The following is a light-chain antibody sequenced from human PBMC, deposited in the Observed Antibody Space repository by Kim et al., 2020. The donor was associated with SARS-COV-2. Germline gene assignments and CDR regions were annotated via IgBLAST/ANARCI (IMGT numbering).Light chain of an antibody. Sequence: QSVLTQPPSASGTPGQRVIISCSGSSSNIGSNTVNWYQQFPGTAPKLLIHSNNQRPSGVPDRFSGSKSGTSASLAISGLQSEVETSYHCESWDDTLRGPVFGGGTQLTVL. V-gene: IGLV1-44*01. CDR2: SNN. CDR1: SSNIGSNT. CDR3: ESWDDTLRGPV. J-gene: IGLJ3*02.